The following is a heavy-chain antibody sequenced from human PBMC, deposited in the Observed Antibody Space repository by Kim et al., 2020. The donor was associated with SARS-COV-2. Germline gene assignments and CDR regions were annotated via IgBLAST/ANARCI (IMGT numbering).Heavy chain of an antibody. CDR3: ARDPRIQLWSYYFDY. D-gene: IGHD5-18*01. V-gene: IGHV3-30*04. CDR2: ISYDGSNK. Sequence: GGSLRLSCAASGFTFSSYAMHWVRQAPGKGLEWVAVISYDGSNKYYADSVKGRFTISRDNSKNTLYLQMNSLRAEDTAVYYCARDPRIQLWSYYFDYWG. J-gene: IGHJ4*01. CDR1: GFTFSSYA.